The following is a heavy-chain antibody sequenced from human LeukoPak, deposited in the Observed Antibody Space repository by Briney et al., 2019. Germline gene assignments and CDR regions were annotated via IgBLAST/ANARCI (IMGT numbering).Heavy chain of an antibody. V-gene: IGHV4-4*07. CDR1: GGSISSYY. J-gene: IGHJ3*02. Sequence: PSETLSLTCTVSGGSISSYYWSWIRQPAGKGLEWIGRIYTSGSTNHNPSLKSRVTMSVDTSKNQFSLKLSSVTAADTAVYYCARDLLWFGESQTSDAFDIWGRGTMVTVSS. CDR3: ARDLLWFGESQTSDAFDI. CDR2: IYTSGST. D-gene: IGHD3-10*01.